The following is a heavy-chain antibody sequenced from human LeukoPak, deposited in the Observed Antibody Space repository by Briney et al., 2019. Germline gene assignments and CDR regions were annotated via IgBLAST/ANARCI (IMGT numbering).Heavy chain of an antibody. CDR2: IIPIFGTA. V-gene: IGHV1-69*01. J-gene: IGHJ4*02. CDR3: AKSPPLYSGSYAEFDY. D-gene: IGHD1-26*01. Sequence: SVKVSCKASGGTFSSYAISWVRQALGQGLEWIGGIIPIFGTANYAQKFQGRVTITADESTSTAYMELSSLRSEDTAVYYCAKSPPLYSGSYAEFDYWGQGTLVTVSS. CDR1: GGTFSSYA.